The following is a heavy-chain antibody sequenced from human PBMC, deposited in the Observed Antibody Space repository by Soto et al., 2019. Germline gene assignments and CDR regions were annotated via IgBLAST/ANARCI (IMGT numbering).Heavy chain of an antibody. Sequence: GSLRLSCAASVFTFSSYAMSWVRQAPGKGLEWVSAISGIGGSTYYADSVKGRFTISRDNSKNTLYLQMNSLRAEDTAVYYCAKVLQGYSSSWYWFDPWGQGTLVTSPQ. J-gene: IGHJ5*02. D-gene: IGHD6-13*01. CDR1: VFTFSSYA. CDR2: ISGIGGST. CDR3: AKVLQGYSSSWYWFDP. V-gene: IGHV3-23*01.